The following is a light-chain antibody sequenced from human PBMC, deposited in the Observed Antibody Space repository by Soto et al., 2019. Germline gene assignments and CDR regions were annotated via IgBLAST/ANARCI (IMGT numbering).Light chain of an antibody. CDR2: KAS. Sequence: DIQMTQSPSTLSASLGDRVTITCRASQIVSTWLAWYQQKPGKAPKLLIYKASNLESGVPSRFTGSGSGTEFTLTISSLQPDDFATYYCQQYNSWTFGQGTKVDIK. CDR3: QQYNSWT. J-gene: IGKJ1*01. V-gene: IGKV1-5*03. CDR1: QIVSTW.